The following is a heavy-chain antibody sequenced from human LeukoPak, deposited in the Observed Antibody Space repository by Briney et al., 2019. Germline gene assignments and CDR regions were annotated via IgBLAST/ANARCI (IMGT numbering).Heavy chain of an antibody. D-gene: IGHD4-17*01. CDR2: INHSGST. CDR1: GGSFSGYY. J-gene: IGHJ4*02. V-gene: IGHV4-34*01. Sequence: SETLSLTCAVYGGSFSGYYWSWIRQPPGKGLEWIGEINHSGSTNYNPSLKSRVTISVDTSKNQFSLKPSSVTAADTAVYYCARDPLGDRGYWGQGTLVTVSS. CDR3: ARDPLGDRGY.